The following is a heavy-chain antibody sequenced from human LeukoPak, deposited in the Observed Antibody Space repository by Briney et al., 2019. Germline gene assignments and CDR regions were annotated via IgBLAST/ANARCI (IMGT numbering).Heavy chain of an antibody. CDR3: ARGLIAAEFDP. CDR1: GGSFSGYY. CDR2: INHSGST. J-gene: IGHJ5*02. V-gene: IGHV4-34*01. Sequence: SETLSLTCAVYGGSFSGYYWSWIRQPPGKGLEWIGEINHSGSTNYNPSLKSRVTISVDTSKNQFSLKLSSVTAADTAVYYCARGLIAAEFDPWGQGTLVTVSS. D-gene: IGHD6-13*01.